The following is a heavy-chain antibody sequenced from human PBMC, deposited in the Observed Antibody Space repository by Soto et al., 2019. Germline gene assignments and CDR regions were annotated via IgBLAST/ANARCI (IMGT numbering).Heavy chain of an antibody. D-gene: IGHD5-18*01. CDR3: ASARYFGVDV. CDR2: TYYTGST. CDR1: GCSIKDVTNY. J-gene: IGHJ6*02. Sequence: SVALSLTCSVSGCSIKDVTNYWAWIRKPPGKGLEWIATTYYTGSTHYNSSLKSRATISVDTSQNQYSLELTSVTAADTAVYHCASARYFGVDVWGHGTTGTAS. V-gene: IGHV4-39*01.